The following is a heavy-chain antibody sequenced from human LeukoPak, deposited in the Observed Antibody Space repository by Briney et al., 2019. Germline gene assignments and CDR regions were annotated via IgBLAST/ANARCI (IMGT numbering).Heavy chain of an antibody. D-gene: IGHD3-10*01. CDR3: VRERFHGSGAPKFDY. V-gene: IGHV3-21*06. CDR2: ISGSGSYI. Sequence: GGSLRLSCTASGFTVSGNYMSWVRQAPRKGLEWVSCISGSGSYIYYADSVKGRFTISRDNAKNSLHLQVNSLRAEDTAVYYCVRERFHGSGAPKFDYWGQGTLVTLSS. J-gene: IGHJ4*02. CDR1: GFTVSGNY.